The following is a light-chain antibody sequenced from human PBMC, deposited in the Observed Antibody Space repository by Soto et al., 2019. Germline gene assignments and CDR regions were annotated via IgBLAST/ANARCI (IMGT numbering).Light chain of an antibody. CDR3: QQYNSYSKT. V-gene: IGKV1-5*01. J-gene: IGKJ1*01. CDR1: QSISSW. Sequence: DIQMTQSPSTLSASVGDRVTITCRASQSISSWLAWYQQKPGKAPKLLIYDASSLESGVPSRFSGSGSGTEFALTISGRQPDDFATYYCQQYNSYSKTFGQGTKVQ. CDR2: DAS.